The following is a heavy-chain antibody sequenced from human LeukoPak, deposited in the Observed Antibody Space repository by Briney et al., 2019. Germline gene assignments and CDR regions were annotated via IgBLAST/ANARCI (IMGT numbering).Heavy chain of an antibody. V-gene: IGHV3-23*01. Sequence: PGGSLRLSCAASGFTFTNYAMSWVRQAPGKGLEWVSAISGSGDIISYADSVRGRFTISRDNSKNTLYLQMNSLRAEDTAVYYCAKNGVYYYYMDVWGKGTTVTVSS. CDR2: ISGSGDII. J-gene: IGHJ6*03. CDR1: GFTFTNYA. CDR3: AKNGVYYYYMDV.